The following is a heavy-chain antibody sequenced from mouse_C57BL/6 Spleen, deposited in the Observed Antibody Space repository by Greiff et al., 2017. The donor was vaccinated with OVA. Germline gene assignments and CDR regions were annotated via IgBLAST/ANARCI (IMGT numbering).Heavy chain of an antibody. D-gene: IGHD2-4*01. J-gene: IGHJ3*01. Sequence: QVQLKQPGAELVRPGSSVKLSCKASGYTFTSYWMHWVKQRPIQGLEWIGNIDPSDSETHYNQKFKDKATLTVDKSSSTAYMQLSSLTSEDSAVYYCAREEDYARFAYWGQGTLVTVSA. CDR1: GYTFTSYW. CDR2: IDPSDSET. CDR3: AREEDYARFAY. V-gene: IGHV1-52*01.